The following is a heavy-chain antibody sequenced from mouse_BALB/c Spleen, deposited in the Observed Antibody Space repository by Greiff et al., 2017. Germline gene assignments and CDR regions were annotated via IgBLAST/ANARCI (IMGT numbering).Heavy chain of an antibody. D-gene: IGHD2-2*01. CDR3: ARPYGYDGRYYAMDY. V-gene: IGHV1-7*01. Sequence: LVESGAELAKPGASVKMSCKASGYTFTSYWMHWVKQRPGQGLEWIGYINPSTGYTEYNQKFKDKATLTADKSSSTAYMQLSSLTSEDSAVYYCARPYGYDGRYYAMDYWGQGTSVTVSS. CDR2: INPSTGYT. J-gene: IGHJ4*01. CDR1: GYTFTSYW.